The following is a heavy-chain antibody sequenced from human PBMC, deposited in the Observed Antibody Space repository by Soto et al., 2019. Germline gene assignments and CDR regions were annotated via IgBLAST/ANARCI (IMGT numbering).Heavy chain of an antibody. CDR1: GFTFSSYG. D-gene: IGHD3-10*01. Sequence: GGSLRLSCAASGFTFSSYGMHWVRQAPGKGLEWVAVISYDGSNKYYADSVKGRFTISRDNSKNTLYLQMNSLRAEDTAVYYCAKDLLWSVGGPYYYYGMDVWGQGTTVTVSS. V-gene: IGHV3-30*18. J-gene: IGHJ6*02. CDR2: ISYDGSNK. CDR3: AKDLLWSVGGPYYYYGMDV.